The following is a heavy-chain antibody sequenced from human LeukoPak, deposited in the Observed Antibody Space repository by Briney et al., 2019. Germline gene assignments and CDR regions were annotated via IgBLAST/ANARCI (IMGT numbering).Heavy chain of an antibody. CDR3: ARHGSSYSSDY. CDR2: IDYSGNT. D-gene: IGHD6-13*01. J-gene: IGHJ4*02. V-gene: IGHV4-59*08. CDR1: GVSIGSYY. Sequence: SETLSLTCTVSGVSIGSYYWSWIRQPPGKGLEWIGYIDYSGNTNPHASLKSRVTISIATSKNQFSLKLSSLTAADTAVYYCARHGSSYSSDYWGQGTLVTVSS.